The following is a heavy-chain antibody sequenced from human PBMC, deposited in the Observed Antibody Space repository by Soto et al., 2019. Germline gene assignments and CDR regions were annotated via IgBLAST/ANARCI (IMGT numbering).Heavy chain of an antibody. Sequence: QVQLVESGGGVVQPGRSLRLSCAASGFTFSDYDMHWVRQAPGKGLEWVAVIYYDGSNKYFADSVKGRFTISRDNSKNTLYLQMNSLGAEDTAVYYCVRYSSAWYSLDYWGQGTLVTVSS. V-gene: IGHV3-33*01. CDR1: GFTFSDYD. CDR2: IYYDGSNK. J-gene: IGHJ4*02. D-gene: IGHD6-19*01. CDR3: VRYSSAWYSLDY.